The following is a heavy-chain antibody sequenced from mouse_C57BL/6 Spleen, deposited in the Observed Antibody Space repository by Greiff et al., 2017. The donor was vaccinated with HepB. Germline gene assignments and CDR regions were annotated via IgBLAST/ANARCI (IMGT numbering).Heavy chain of an antibody. Sequence: QVQLQQPGAELVMPGASVKLSCKASGYTFTSYWMHWVKQRPGQGLEWIGEIDPSDSYTNYNQKFKGKSTLTVDKSSSPAYMQLSSLTSEDSAVYYCARYGLYFDYWGQGTTLAVSS. CDR2: IDPSDSYT. D-gene: IGHD1-1*02. J-gene: IGHJ2*01. CDR3: ARYGLYFDY. V-gene: IGHV1-69*01. CDR1: GYTFTSYW.